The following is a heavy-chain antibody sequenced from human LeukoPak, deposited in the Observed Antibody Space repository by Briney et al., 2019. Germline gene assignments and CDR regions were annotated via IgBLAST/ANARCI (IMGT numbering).Heavy chain of an antibody. Sequence: SETLSHTCTVSGGSISSYYWSWIRQPPGKGLEWIGYIYYSGSTNYNPSLKSRVTISVDTSKNQFSLRLSSVTAADTAVYYCARSLWLRLFDYWGQGTLVTVSS. D-gene: IGHD5-12*01. J-gene: IGHJ4*02. CDR3: ARSLWLRLFDY. CDR2: IYYSGST. V-gene: IGHV4-59*01. CDR1: GGSISSYY.